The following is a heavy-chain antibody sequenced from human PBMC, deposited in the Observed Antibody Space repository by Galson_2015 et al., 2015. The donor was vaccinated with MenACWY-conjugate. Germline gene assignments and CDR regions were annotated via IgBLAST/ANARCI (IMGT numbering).Heavy chain of an antibody. CDR1: GFTFNTYT. CDR2: ITSGSDYI. CDR3: ARDYARLELLSAYYFDY. Sequence: SLRLSCAASGFTFNTYTMNWVRQAPGEGLEWVSSITSGSDYIYYADSVKGRFTISRDNAKNSLYLQMNSLTPEDTAVYYCARDYARLELLSAYYFDYWGQGAPVTVSS. V-gene: IGHV3-21*01. J-gene: IGHJ4*02. D-gene: IGHD3-3*01.